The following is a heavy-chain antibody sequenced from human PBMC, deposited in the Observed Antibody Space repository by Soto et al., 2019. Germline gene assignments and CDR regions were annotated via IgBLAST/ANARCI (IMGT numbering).Heavy chain of an antibody. V-gene: IGHV1-18*01. D-gene: IGHD3-10*01. J-gene: IGHJ4*02. Sequence: QIQLVQSGAEVKKPGASVKVSCKASGYTFSIYGINWVRQAPGQGLEWMGWTRPNNGNTKYAQNLQGRVTMTTDTPTRTDYMELRSLRPDDKAVYYCVRDLDGSGSYYTDYWGQGTLVTVSS. CDR3: VRDLDGSGSYYTDY. CDR1: GYTFSIYG. CDR2: TRPNNGNT.